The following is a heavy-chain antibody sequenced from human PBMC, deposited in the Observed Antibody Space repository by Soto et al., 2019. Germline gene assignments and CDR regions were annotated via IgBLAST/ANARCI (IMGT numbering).Heavy chain of an antibody. Sequence: GESLKISCKGSGYSFTSYWIGWVRQMPGKGLEWMGIIYPGDSDTRYSPSFQGQVTISADKSISTAYLQWSSLKASDTAMYYCARDRGDYYDSSGYSDYYYYGMDVWGQGTTVTVSS. CDR1: GYSFTSYW. J-gene: IGHJ6*02. CDR2: IYPGDSDT. CDR3: ARDRGDYYDSSGYSDYYYYGMDV. V-gene: IGHV5-51*01. D-gene: IGHD3-22*01.